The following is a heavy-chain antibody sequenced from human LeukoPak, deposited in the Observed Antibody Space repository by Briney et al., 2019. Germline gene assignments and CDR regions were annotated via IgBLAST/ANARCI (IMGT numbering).Heavy chain of an antibody. CDR1: GFTLSGYA. Sequence: GGSLRLSCVASGFTLSGYAMSWVRQAPGKGLEWVSGISGSGCSTYYADAVKGRFTISRDNSKSTLYLQMNSLRDEHTALYYCAKTGGCSSTSCFRYTFYFDYWGQGSLATVSS. V-gene: IGHV3-23*01. D-gene: IGHD2-2*01. CDR3: AKTGGCSSTSCFRYTFYFDY. J-gene: IGHJ4*02. CDR2: ISGSGCST.